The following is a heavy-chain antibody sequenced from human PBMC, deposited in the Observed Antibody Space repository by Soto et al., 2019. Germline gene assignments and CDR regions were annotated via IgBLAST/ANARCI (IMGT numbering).Heavy chain of an antibody. Sequence: AETLSLTCTVTGASISSYYWSWFRQPPGKGLEWIGYMDYSGTKNNPSLKSRVTMSIDTSKNQFSLKLSSVTAADTAMYYCARLRRPDYTMIVLWEFDPWGQGTLVTVSS. V-gene: IGHV4-59*01. CDR1: GASISSYY. CDR2: MDYSGT. J-gene: IGHJ5*02. CDR3: ARLRRPDYTMIVLWEFDP. D-gene: IGHD3-22*01.